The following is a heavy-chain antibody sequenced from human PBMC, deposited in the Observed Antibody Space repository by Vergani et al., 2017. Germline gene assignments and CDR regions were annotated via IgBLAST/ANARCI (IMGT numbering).Heavy chain of an antibody. CDR1: NYTFRSFG. CDR3: ARSIVSRNPPDYFDN. J-gene: IGHJ4*02. D-gene: IGHD1-14*01. CDR2: ISGFSGDT. Sequence: QSQLVQSGAEVRKPGASLKVSCKSFNYTFRSFGITWVRQAPGQGLEWMGWISGFSGDTNYAQKFQDRVTMTTDTSTATAYMELRNLRSDDTAVYYCARSIVSRNPPDYFDNWGQGTLVTVSS. V-gene: IGHV1-18*01.